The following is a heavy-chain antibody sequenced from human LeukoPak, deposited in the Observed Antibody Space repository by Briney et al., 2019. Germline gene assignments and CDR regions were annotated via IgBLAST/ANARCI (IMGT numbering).Heavy chain of an antibody. D-gene: IGHD5-24*01. CDR1: GFTVSSNY. J-gene: IGHJ3*02. CDR3: AREPARDGYKSGAFGI. Sequence: AGGSLRLSCAASGFTVSSNYMSWVRQAPGKGLEWVSVIYSGGSTYYADSVKGRFTISRDNSKNTLYLQMNSLRAEDTAVYYCAREPARDGYKSGAFGIWGQGTMVTVSS. CDR2: IYSGGST. V-gene: IGHV3-53*01.